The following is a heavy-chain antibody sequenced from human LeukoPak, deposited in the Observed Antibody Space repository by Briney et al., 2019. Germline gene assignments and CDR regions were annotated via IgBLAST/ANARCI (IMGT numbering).Heavy chain of an antibody. D-gene: IGHD2-2*01. CDR3: ARDRGSVVVPAADFDY. CDR2: ISAYNGNT. CDR1: GYTFTSYG. J-gene: IGHJ4*02. V-gene: IGHV1-18*01. Sequence: ASVKVSCKASGYTFTSYGISWVRQAPGQGLEWMGWISAYNGNTNYAQKFQGRVTMTRDTSTSTVYMELSSLRSEDTAVYYCARDRGSVVVPAADFDYWGQGTLVTVSS.